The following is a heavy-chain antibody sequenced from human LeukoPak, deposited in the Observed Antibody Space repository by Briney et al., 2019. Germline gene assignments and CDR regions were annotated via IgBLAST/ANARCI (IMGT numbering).Heavy chain of an antibody. Sequence: GESLKISCKGSGYSFTSYWIGWVRQMPGKGLEWMGIVYPGDSDTRYSPSFQGQVTISADKSISTAYLQWSSLKASDTAMYYCARHSSDNWNGPLSSDYWGQGTLVTVSS. D-gene: IGHD1-20*01. J-gene: IGHJ4*02. CDR2: VYPGDSDT. V-gene: IGHV5-51*01. CDR1: GYSFTSYW. CDR3: ARHSSDNWNGPLSSDY.